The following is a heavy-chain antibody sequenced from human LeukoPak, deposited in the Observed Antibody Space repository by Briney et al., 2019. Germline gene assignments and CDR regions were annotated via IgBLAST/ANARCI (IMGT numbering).Heavy chain of an antibody. J-gene: IGHJ5*02. Sequence: PSETLSLTCTVSGGSISSSSYYWGWIRQPPGKGLEWIGSIYYSGSTYYNPSLKSRVTISVDTSKNQFSLKLSSVTAADTAVYYCARAGTTPNWFDPWGQGTLVTVSS. CDR1: GGSISSSSYY. CDR2: IYYSGST. D-gene: IGHD1-7*01. V-gene: IGHV4-39*07. CDR3: ARAGTTPNWFDP.